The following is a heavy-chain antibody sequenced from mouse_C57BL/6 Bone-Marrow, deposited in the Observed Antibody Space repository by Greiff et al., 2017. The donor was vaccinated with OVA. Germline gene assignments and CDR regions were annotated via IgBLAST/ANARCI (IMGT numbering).Heavy chain of an antibody. CDR3: APVTTEGAMDY. Sequence: VQVVESGAELARPGASVKLSCKASGYTFTSYGISWVKQRTGQGLEWIGEIYPRSGNTYYNEKFKGKATLTADKSSSTAYMELRSLTSEDSAVYFCAPVTTEGAMDYWGQGTSVTVSS. J-gene: IGHJ4*01. V-gene: IGHV1-81*01. CDR1: GYTFTSYG. CDR2: IYPRSGNT. D-gene: IGHD1-1*01.